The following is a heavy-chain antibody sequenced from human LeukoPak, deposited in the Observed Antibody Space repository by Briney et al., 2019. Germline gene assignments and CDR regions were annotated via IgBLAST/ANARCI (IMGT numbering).Heavy chain of an antibody. CDR3: ASPGGGPTDY. V-gene: IGHV4-39*01. J-gene: IGHJ4*02. CDR2: IYYSGST. Sequence: PSETLSLTCTVYGSSISSGGYYWGWIRQPPGKGLEWIGSIYYSGSTYYNPSLKSRVTISVDTSKNQFSLKLSSVTAADTAVYYCASPGGGPTDYWGQGTLVTVSS. CDR1: GSSISSGGYY. D-gene: IGHD3-16*01.